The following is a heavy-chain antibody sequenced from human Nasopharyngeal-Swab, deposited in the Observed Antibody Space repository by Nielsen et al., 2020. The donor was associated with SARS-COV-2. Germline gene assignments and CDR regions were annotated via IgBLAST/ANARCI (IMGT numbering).Heavy chain of an antibody. Sequence: GSLRLSCTVSGGSISSYYWSWIRKPPGKGLDWIGYIYYSGSTNYNPSLKSRVTISVDTSKNQFSLKLSSVTAADTAVYYCARTGDLDIVVVPAALWAFDIWGQGTMVTVSS. J-gene: IGHJ3*02. CDR2: IYYSGST. V-gene: IGHV4-59*01. D-gene: IGHD2-2*03. CDR1: GGSISSYY. CDR3: ARTGDLDIVVVPAALWAFDI.